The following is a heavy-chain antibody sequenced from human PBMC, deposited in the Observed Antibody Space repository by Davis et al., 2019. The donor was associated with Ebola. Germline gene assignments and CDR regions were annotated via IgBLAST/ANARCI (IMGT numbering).Heavy chain of an antibody. CDR1: GYTFTSYG. Sequence: ASVKVSCKASGYTFTSYGISWVRQAPGQGLEWMGWISAYNGDTKSSQKFQGRVTITRDTSASTAYMELRGLRFDDTAVYYCARDVRHGLNVWGQGTTVTVPS. CDR2: ISAYNGDT. J-gene: IGHJ6*02. D-gene: IGHD2/OR15-2a*01. V-gene: IGHV1-18*01. CDR3: ARDVRHGLNV.